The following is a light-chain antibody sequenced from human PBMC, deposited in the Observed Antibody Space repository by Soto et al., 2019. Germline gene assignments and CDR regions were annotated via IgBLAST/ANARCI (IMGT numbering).Light chain of an antibody. CDR3: VAWDDSLNGYVV. V-gene: IGLV1-44*01. CDR2: SNN. J-gene: IGLJ2*01. CDR1: SSNNGSNT. Sequence: QSVLTQPPSASGTPGQRVTSYCSGSSSNNGSNTVNWYQQLPGTAPKLVIYSNNQRPSGVPDRFSGSKSGTSASLAISGLQSEDEADYYCVAWDDSLNGYVVFGGGPK.